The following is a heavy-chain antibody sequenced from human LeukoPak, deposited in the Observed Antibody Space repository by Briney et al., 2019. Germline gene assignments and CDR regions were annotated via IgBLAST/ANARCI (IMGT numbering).Heavy chain of an antibody. J-gene: IGHJ5*02. D-gene: IGHD3-10*01. CDR2: ISWSGSTI. CDR3: ARDRGSGSYSSWFDP. V-gene: IGHV3-11*01. Sequence: GGSLRLSCAASGFTFSDYYMSWIRQAPGKGLEWVSYISWSGSTIYYADSVKGRFTISRDNAKNTLKLQMNSLRAEDTAVYYCARDRGSGSYSSWFDPWGQGTLVTVSS. CDR1: GFTFSDYY.